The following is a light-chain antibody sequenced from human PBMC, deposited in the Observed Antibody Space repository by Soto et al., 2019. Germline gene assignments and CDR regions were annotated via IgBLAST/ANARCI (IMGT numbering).Light chain of an antibody. V-gene: IGKV1-39*01. CDR3: QQSYSTTIT. CDR1: QSTNSW. J-gene: IGKJ5*01. CDR2: AAS. Sequence: DIQMTQSPSTLSASVGDRVTITCRASQSTNSWLAWYQQKPGKAPKVLIYAASSLQSGVPSRFSGSGSGTDFTLTISSLQPEDFATYYCQQSYSTTITFGQGTRLEI.